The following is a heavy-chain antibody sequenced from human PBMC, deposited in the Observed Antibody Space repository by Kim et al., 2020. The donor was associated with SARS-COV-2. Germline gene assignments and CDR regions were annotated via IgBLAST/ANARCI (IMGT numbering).Heavy chain of an antibody. CDR3: ARWYSGSYSTPEGVLIWKYYFDY. CDR2: FDPEDGET. D-gene: IGHD1-26*01. CDR1: GYTLTELS. V-gene: IGHV1-24*01. J-gene: IGHJ4*02. Sequence: ASVKVSCKVSGYTLTELSMHWVRQAPGKGLEWMGGFDPEDGETIYAQKFQGRVTMTEDTSTDTAYMELSSLRSEDTAVYYCARWYSGSYSTPEGVLIWKYYFDYWGQGTLVTVSS.